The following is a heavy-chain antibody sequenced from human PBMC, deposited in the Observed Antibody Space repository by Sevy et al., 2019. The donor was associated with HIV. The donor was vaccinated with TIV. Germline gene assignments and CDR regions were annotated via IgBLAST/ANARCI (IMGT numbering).Heavy chain of an antibody. V-gene: IGHV3-21*01. J-gene: IGHJ4*02. D-gene: IGHD6-6*01. CDR2: ISSSSSYI. Sequence: GGSLRLSCAASGFTFSSYSMNWVRQAPGKGLEWVSSISSSSSYIHYADSPKGRFTISRDNAKNPLYLQMTSLSAEDTAVYYCARDATSIAALDYWGQGTLVTVSS. CDR1: GFTFSSYS. CDR3: ARDATSIAALDY.